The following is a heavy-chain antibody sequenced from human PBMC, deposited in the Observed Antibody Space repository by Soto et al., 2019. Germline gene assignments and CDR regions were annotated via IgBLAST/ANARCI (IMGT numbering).Heavy chain of an antibody. V-gene: IGHV1-8*01. CDR3: AREGNKWNAFDI. D-gene: IGHD1-1*01. CDR2: MNPNSGNT. J-gene: IGHJ3*02. Sequence: ASVKVSCKASGYTFTSYDINWVRQATGQGLEWMGWMNPNSGNTGYAQKFQGRVTMTRNTSISTAYMELSSLRSEDTAVYYCAREGNKWNAFDIWGQGTMVTVSS. CDR1: GYTFTSYD.